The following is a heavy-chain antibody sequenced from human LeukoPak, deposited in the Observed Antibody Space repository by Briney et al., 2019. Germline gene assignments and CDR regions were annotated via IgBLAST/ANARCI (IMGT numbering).Heavy chain of an antibody. CDR1: GFTVSNSY. D-gene: IGHD3-3*01. J-gene: IGHJ4*02. CDR2: IHSGGST. Sequence: GGSLRLSCAASGFTVSNSYMSWVRQAPGRGLEYISVIHSGGSTYYADSVKGRFTISRDNSKNTLYLQMNSLRAEDTAVYYCARDLPLPYDLWSGYVYWGQGTLVTVSS. CDR3: ARDLPLPYDLWSGYVY. V-gene: IGHV3-53*01.